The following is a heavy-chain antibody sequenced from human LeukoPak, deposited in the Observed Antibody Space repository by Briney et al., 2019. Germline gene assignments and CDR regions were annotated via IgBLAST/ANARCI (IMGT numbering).Heavy chain of an antibody. CDR3: ARRLTLPDWYFDL. D-gene: IGHD2-15*01. Sequence: ASVKVSCKASGYTFTSYDINWVRQATGQGLEWMGWMNPNSGNTDYAQKFQGRVTMTRNTSISTAYMELSSLRSEDTAVYYCARRLTLPDWYFDLWGRGTLVTVSS. CDR1: GYTFTSYD. J-gene: IGHJ2*01. V-gene: IGHV1-8*01. CDR2: MNPNSGNT.